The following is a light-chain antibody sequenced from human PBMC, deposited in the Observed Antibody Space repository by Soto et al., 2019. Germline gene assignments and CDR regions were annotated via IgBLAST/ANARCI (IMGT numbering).Light chain of an antibody. CDR3: QQRSNWFT. V-gene: IGKV3-11*01. J-gene: IGKJ4*01. CDR1: QSVSSY. CDR2: DAS. Sequence: EIVLTQSPATLSLSPGERATISCRASQSVSSYLAWYQQKPGQAPRLLIYDASNRATGIPARFSGSGSGTDFTLTISSLEPEDFAVYYCQQRSNWFTFGGGTKVDIK.